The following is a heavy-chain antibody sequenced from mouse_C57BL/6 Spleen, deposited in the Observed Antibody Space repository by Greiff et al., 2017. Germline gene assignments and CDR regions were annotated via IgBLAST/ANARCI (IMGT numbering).Heavy chain of an antibody. CDR2: IDPSDSET. D-gene: IGHD2-1*01. CDR3: AEGRRNGCFDY. J-gene: IGHJ2*01. Sequence: VQLQQPGAELVRPGSSVKLSCKASGYTFTSYWMHWVKQRPIQGLEWIGNIDPSDSETHYNQKFKDKATLTVDKSSSTAYMQLSSLTSEDAAVYYCAEGRRNGCFDYWGQGTTLTVSS. CDR1: GYTFTSYW. V-gene: IGHV1-52*01.